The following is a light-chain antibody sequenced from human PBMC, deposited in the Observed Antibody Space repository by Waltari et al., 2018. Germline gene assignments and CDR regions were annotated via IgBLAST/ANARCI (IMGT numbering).Light chain of an antibody. Sequence: DIQLTQSPSSLSASVGERVTITCRESQKIRNDLNWYQHKPGKAPKLLIYTASTLQTGVPSRFSAIGSGSDFTLTINDLQPDDFATYYCQQTYRAPLIFGGGTKVEIE. V-gene: IGKV1-39*01. CDR2: TAS. CDR3: QQTYRAPLI. J-gene: IGKJ4*01. CDR1: QKIRND.